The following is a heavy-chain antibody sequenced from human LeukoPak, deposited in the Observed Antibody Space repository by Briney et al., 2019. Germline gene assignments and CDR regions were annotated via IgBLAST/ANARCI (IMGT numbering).Heavy chain of an antibody. CDR1: GGSFSGYY. J-gene: IGHJ4*02. CDR2: INHSGST. V-gene: IGHV4-34*01. D-gene: IGHD3-9*01. CDR3: ARRRIRYFDWLRHFDY. Sequence: SETLSLTCAVYGGSFSGYYWSWIRQPPGKGLEWIGEINHSGSTNYYPSLKSRGTISVDTSKNQFSLKLSSVTAADTAVYYCARRRIRYFDWLRHFDYWGQGTLVTVSS.